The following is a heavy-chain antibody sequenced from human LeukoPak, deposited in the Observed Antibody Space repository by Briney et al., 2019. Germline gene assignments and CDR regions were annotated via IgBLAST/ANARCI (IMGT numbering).Heavy chain of an antibody. D-gene: IGHD3-22*01. CDR1: GFTFSNYE. Sequence: GGSLRLSCAASGFTFSNYEMNWVRQAPGKGLEWVSYISSSGSTIYYADSVKGRFTISRDNAKNSLYLQMNSLRAEDTAVYYCARTLGSGYFLDAFDIWGQGTMVTVSS. V-gene: IGHV3-48*03. CDR3: ARTLGSGYFLDAFDI. J-gene: IGHJ3*02. CDR2: ISSSGSTI.